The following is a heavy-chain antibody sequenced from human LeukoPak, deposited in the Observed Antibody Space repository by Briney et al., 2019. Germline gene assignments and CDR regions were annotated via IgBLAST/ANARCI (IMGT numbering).Heavy chain of an antibody. CDR2: IKQDGSEK. Sequence: GGSLRLSCAASGSTFSAKWMSWVRQAPGTGLEWVANIKQDGSEKYYVDSVKGRFTISRDNAKNSLYLQMNSLRAEDTAVYYCATGRGLDIWGQGTMVTVSS. J-gene: IGHJ3*02. V-gene: IGHV3-7*05. CDR3: ATGRGLDI. CDR1: GSTFSAKW.